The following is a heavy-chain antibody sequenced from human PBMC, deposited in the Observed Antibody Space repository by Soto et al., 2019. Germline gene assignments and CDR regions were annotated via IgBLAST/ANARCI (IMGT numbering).Heavy chain of an antibody. CDR3: VRGPGRQYYYYYMDV. D-gene: IGHD1-26*01. V-gene: IGHV4-34*01. Sequence: SETLSLTCAVYGGSFSGYYWSWIRQPPGKGLEWIGEINHSGSTNYNPSLKSRVTISVDTSKNQFSLKLSSVTAADTAVYYCVRGPGRQYYYYYMDVWGKGTTVTVSS. CDR1: GGSFSGYY. CDR2: INHSGST. J-gene: IGHJ6*03.